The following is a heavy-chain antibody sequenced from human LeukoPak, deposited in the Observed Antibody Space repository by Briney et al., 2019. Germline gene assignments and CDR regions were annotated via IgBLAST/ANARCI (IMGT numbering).Heavy chain of an antibody. CDR2: INSDGTST. Sequence: GGSLRLSCAGSGFTFSSYWMHWVRQAPGKGLVWVSRINSDGTSTSYADSVKGRFIISRDNAKNTLFLQMNSLRAEDTAVYYCAGNSPGFDSWGQGTLVTVSS. V-gene: IGHV3-74*01. D-gene: IGHD2-21*01. J-gene: IGHJ4*02. CDR1: GFTFSSYW. CDR3: AGNSPGFDS.